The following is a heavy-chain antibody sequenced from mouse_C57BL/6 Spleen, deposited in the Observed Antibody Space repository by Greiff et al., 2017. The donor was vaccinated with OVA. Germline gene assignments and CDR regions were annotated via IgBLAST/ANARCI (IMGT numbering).Heavy chain of an antibody. V-gene: IGHV2-3*01. CDR3: AGYGFYAMDY. J-gene: IGHJ4*01. CDR1: GFSLTSYG. D-gene: IGHD1-1*01. CDR2: IWGDGST. Sequence: VQLQQSGPGLVAPSQTLSITCTVSGFSLTSYGVSWVRQPPGKGLEWLGVIWGDGSTNYHSALISRLSISTDNTKSQVFFKLNSMQTDDTATYCCAGYGFYAMDYWGQGTSVTVSS.